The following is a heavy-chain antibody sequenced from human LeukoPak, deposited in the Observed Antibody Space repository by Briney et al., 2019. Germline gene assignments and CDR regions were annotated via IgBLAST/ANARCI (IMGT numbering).Heavy chain of an antibody. Sequence: GGSLRLSCAASGFTFSSYSINWVRQAPGKGLEWVSAISGSGGSTYYADSVKGRFTISRDNSKNTLYLQMNSLRAEDAAVYYCAKSPATMGEFDYWGQGTLVTVSS. V-gene: IGHV3-23*01. CDR1: GFTFSSYS. D-gene: IGHD5-12*01. CDR2: ISGSGGST. J-gene: IGHJ4*02. CDR3: AKSPATMGEFDY.